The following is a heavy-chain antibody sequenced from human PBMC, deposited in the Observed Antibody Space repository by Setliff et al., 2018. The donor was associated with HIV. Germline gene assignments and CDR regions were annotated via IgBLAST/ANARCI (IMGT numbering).Heavy chain of an antibody. V-gene: IGHV1-18*01. J-gene: IGHJ3*01. D-gene: IGHD6-19*01. CDR2: ISGYNGNT. Sequence: EASVKVSCKASGYTFSSYGISWVRQAPGQGLEWMGWISGYNGNTKYVQKLQGRVTMTTDTSTRTVYMELRSLRHDDTAEYFCARVPYRSAWFSGGRDAFDVWGQGTMVTVSS. CDR1: GYTFSSYG. CDR3: ARVPYRSAWFSGGRDAFDV.